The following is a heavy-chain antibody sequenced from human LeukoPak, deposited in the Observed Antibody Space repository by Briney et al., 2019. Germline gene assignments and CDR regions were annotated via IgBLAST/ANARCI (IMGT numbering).Heavy chain of an antibody. CDR1: GFTFSSYA. CDR3: AKDAPYYNDSSGYDDY. D-gene: IGHD3-22*01. J-gene: IGHJ4*02. Sequence: GGSLRLSCAASGFTFSSYAMSWVRQAPGKGLEWVSAISGSGGSTYYADSVKGRFTISRDNSKNTLYLQMNSLRAEDTAVYYCAKDAPYYNDSSGYDDYWGQGTLVTVSS. CDR2: ISGSGGST. V-gene: IGHV3-23*01.